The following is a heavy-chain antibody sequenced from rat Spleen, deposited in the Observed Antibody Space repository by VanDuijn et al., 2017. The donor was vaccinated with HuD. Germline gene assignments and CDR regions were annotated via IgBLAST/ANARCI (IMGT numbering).Heavy chain of an antibody. J-gene: IGHJ3*01. CDR1: GFTFSDYG. V-gene: IGHV4-2*01. Sequence: EVQLVESGGGLVQPGRSLKLSCAASGFTFSDYGVAWVRQAPGKGLEWIGEINKDSSTINYTPSLKDKFTISRDNAQNTLYLQMTKLGSEDTAIYYCASRGEGEDNWFAYWGQGTLVTVSS. D-gene: IGHD1-11*01. CDR3: ASRGEGEDNWFAY. CDR2: INKDSSTI.